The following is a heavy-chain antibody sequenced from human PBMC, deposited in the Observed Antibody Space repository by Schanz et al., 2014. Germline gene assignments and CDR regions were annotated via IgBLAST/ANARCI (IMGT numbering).Heavy chain of an antibody. Sequence: QVHLLESGGGLVEPGGSLRLSCAASGFSFSDYYMSWIRQAPGKGLEWVSRINWSDGGSTGYADSVKGRFTISRDNAKNSLFLQMNSLRPEDTAVYYCARGRVLESWGQGTLVTVAS. J-gene: IGHJ5*02. CDR3: ARGRVLES. CDR2: INWSDGGST. V-gene: IGHV3-11*06. CDR1: GFSFSDYY. D-gene: IGHD1-1*01.